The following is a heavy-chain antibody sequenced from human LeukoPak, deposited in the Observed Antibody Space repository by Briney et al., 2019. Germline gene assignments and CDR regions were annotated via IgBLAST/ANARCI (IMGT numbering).Heavy chain of an antibody. J-gene: IGHJ3*02. CDR2: IYTSGST. CDR3: ARHLGGCSSTSCYSVSVADAFDI. V-gene: IGHV4-4*09. CDR1: GGSISSYY. D-gene: IGHD2-2*02. Sequence: SETLSLTCTVSGGSISSYYWSWIRQPPGKGLEWIGYIYTSGSTNYNPSLKSRVTISVDTSKNQFSLKLSSVTAADTAVYYCARHLGGCSSTSCYSVSVADAFDIWGQGTMVTVSS.